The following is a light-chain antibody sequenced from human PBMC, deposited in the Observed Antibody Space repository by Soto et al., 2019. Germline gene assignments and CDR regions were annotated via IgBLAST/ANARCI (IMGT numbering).Light chain of an antibody. V-gene: IGKV3-11*01. CDR2: DAS. Sequence: EIVLTQSPATLSLSPGERATLSCRASQSVSSYLAWYQQKPGQAPRLLIFDASNRATGIPARFSGSGSGTDFTLTISSLEPEDFAVYYCQRRSNWTPGWTFGPGTKVDIK. CDR3: QRRSNWTPGWT. J-gene: IGKJ3*01. CDR1: QSVSSY.